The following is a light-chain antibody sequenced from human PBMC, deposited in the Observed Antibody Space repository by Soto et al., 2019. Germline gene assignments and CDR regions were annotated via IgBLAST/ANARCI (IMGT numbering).Light chain of an antibody. Sequence: QSALTQPPSVSGSPGQSVTMSCTGSRYDVGGYNYVSWYQQHPGKAPKVIIYEVDKRPSGVPDRFTGSKSGYTASLTVSGLLPEDEADYFCCSYTVGDNVIFGGGTQLTVL. J-gene: IGLJ2*01. CDR3: CSYTVGDNVI. CDR2: EVD. V-gene: IGLV2-8*01. CDR1: RYDVGGYNY.